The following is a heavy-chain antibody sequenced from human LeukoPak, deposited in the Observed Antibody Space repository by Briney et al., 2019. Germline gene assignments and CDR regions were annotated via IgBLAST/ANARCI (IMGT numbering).Heavy chain of an antibody. CDR2: INPSGGST. V-gene: IGHV1-46*01. Sequence: ASVKVSCKASGYTFTSYYMHWVRQAPGQGLEWMGIINPSGGSTSYAQKFQGRVTMTRDTSTSTDYMELSSLRSEDTAVYYCARDVGIVGANGWFDPWGQGTLVTVSS. CDR3: ARDVGIVGANGWFDP. J-gene: IGHJ5*02. CDR1: GYTFTSYY. D-gene: IGHD1-26*01.